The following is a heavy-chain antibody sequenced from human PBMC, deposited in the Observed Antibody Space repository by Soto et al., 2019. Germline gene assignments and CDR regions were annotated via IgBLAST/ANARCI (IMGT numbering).Heavy chain of an antibody. Sequence: GGSLRLSCAASGFAFSGYYMSWFRQAPGKGLEWVSYISGGGSNMYYAASVEGRFTISRDNAKNLLYLQMNSLRVEDTAMYYCARDLVRAGSTGNDFDYWGQGTLVTVSS. CDR2: ISGGGSNM. J-gene: IGHJ4*02. D-gene: IGHD3-10*01. CDR1: GFAFSGYY. CDR3: ARDLVRAGSTGNDFDY. V-gene: IGHV3-11*01.